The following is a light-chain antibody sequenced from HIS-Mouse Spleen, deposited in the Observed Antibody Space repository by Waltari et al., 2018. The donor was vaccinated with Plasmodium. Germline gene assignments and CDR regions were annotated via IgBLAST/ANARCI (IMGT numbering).Light chain of an antibody. V-gene: IGLV2-11*01. J-gene: IGLJ3*02. CDR2: DVS. CDR1: STSVGGYNY. CDR3: CSYAGSYTWV. Sequence: QSALTQPRSVSGSPGQPVTISCTGPSTSVGGYNYVSWYQQHPGKATKLMIYDVSKRPSGVPDRFSGSKSGNTASLTISGLQAEDEADYYCCSYAGSYTWVFGGGTKLTVL.